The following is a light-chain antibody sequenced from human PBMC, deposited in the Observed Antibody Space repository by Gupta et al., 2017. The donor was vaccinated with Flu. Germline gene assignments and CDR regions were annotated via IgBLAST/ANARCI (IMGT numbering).Light chain of an antibody. CDR1: NIGNQT. Sequence: SYVLTQPPSVSVTPGQTATITCERNNIGNQTVHWYQQKPGQAPVLVVDDDSDRPSGIPERISGSNSGNTATLTISRVEAGDEADYYCQVWDSSSDHLYVFGAGTRVTVL. CDR2: DDS. V-gene: IGLV3-21*02. J-gene: IGLJ1*01. CDR3: QVWDSSSDHLYV.